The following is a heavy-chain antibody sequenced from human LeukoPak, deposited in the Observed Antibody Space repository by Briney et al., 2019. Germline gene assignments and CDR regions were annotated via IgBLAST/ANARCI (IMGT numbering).Heavy chain of an antibody. CDR3: ARAGTSYLYYYYYYMDV. Sequence: GGSLRLSCAASGFTFSSYWMSWVRQAPGKGLEWVANIKQDGSEKYYVDSVKGRFTISRDNAKNSLYLQMNSLRAEDTAVYYCARAGTSYLYYYYYYMDVWGKGTTVTVSS. J-gene: IGHJ6*03. CDR1: GFTFSSYW. V-gene: IGHV3-7*01. CDR2: IKQDGSEK. D-gene: IGHD2-2*01.